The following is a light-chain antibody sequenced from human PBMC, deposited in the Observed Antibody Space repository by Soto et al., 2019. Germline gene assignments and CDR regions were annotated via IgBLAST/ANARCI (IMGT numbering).Light chain of an antibody. CDR2: KAS. J-gene: IGKJ5*01. CDR3: QQSYSTPPIT. Sequence: DIHKSQLPDRQSGSVGERVAIACRASQTISSWLAWYQQKPGKAPKLLIYKASTLKSGVPSRFSGSGSGTEFTLTIRCLQPEDFATYYCQQSYSTPPITFRQGTRLEIK. V-gene: IGKV1-5*03. CDR1: QTISSW.